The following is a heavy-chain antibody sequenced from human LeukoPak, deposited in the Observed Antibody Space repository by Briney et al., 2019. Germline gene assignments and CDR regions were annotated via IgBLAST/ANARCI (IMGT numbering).Heavy chain of an antibody. Sequence: PSETPSLTCTVSGGSISSYYWSWIRQPPGKRLEWIGHIYYSGSTNYNPSLKSRVTISVGTSKNQFSLKLSSVTAADTAVYYCASRSSIWSGYQDTLYYFDSWGQGTLVTVSS. V-gene: IGHV4-59*01. CDR1: GGSISSYY. CDR2: IYYSGST. D-gene: IGHD3-3*01. J-gene: IGHJ4*02. CDR3: ASRSSIWSGYQDTLYYFDS.